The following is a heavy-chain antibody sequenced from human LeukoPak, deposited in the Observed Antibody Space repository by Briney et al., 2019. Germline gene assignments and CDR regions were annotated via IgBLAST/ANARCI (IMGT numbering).Heavy chain of an antibody. Sequence: GGSLRLSCAASGFTFSSYAMHWVRQTPGKGLEWEAVISNDGTNKYDVDSVKGRFTISRDNSKSTLFLEMKSLRADDTAVYYCARGRGGTTTPYYFDSWGQGALVTVSS. CDR2: ISNDGTNK. CDR1: GFTFSSYA. V-gene: IGHV3-30*04. J-gene: IGHJ4*02. D-gene: IGHD1-26*01. CDR3: ARGRGGTTTPYYFDS.